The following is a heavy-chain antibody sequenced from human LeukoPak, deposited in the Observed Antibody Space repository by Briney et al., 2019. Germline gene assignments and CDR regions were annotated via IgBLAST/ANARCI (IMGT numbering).Heavy chain of an antibody. J-gene: IGHJ4*02. V-gene: IGHV3-7*03. CDR2: IKQDGSEK. D-gene: IGHD6-19*01. CDR3: AREKFLEWYAVAGTSGYFDY. CDR1: GFTFSSYW. Sequence: GGSLRLSCAASGFTFSSYWMSWVRQAPGKGLEWVANIKQDGSEKYYVDSVKGRFTISRDNAKNSLYLQMNSLRAEDTAVYYCAREKFLEWYAVAGTSGYFDYWGQGTLVTVSS.